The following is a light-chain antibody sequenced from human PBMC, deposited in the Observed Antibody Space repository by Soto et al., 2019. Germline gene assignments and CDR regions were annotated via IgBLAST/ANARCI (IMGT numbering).Light chain of an antibody. CDR1: QGVSNN. Sequence: EIVMTQSPATLSVSPGERATLSGRASQGVSNNLAWYQQKPGQAPRLLIYGASTRATGIPARFSGSGSGTEFTLTISSLQSEDFAVYYCQQYNNRPPWTFGQGTKVEIK. J-gene: IGKJ1*01. V-gene: IGKV3-15*01. CDR3: QQYNNRPPWT. CDR2: GAS.